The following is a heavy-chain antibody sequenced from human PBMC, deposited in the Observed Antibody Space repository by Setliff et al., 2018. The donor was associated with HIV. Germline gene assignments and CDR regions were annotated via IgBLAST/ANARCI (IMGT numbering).Heavy chain of an antibody. Sequence: KPSETLSLTCTVSGGSISSHYWSWIRQPPGKGLEWIGSIYYSGSTNYNPSLKSRVTISVDTSKNQFSLKLTSVTAADTAVYYCARPLSMSYNFWGDAFAIWGRGTMVT. D-gene: IGHD3-3*01. CDR1: GGSISSHY. V-gene: IGHV4-59*08. CDR2: IYYSGST. CDR3: ARPLSMSYNFWGDAFAI. J-gene: IGHJ3*02.